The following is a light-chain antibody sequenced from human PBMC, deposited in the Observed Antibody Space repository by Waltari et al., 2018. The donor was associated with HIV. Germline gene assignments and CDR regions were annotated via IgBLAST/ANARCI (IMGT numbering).Light chain of an antibody. Sequence: SYVLTQPPSVSVAPGKPARITCGGHDIETNSVHWYRQRPGQAPVLVIDYDGERPSGIPYRFSGSNSGDTATLTISRVEVGDEADYYCQVWDRSGVFVFGPGTKVTVL. J-gene: IGLJ1*01. V-gene: IGLV3-21*04. CDR3: QVWDRSGVFV. CDR1: DIETNS. CDR2: YDG.